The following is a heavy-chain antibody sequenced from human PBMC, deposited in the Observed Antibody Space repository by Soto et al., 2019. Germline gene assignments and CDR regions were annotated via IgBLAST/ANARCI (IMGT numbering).Heavy chain of an antibody. CDR2: ISYDGSNK. D-gene: IGHD5-18*01. J-gene: IGHJ4*02. V-gene: IGHV3-30*18. CDR3: AKDRRYSYGTLGYFDY. Sequence: GGSLRLSCAASGFTFSSYSMHWVRQAPGKGLEWVAVISYDGSNKYYADSVKGRFTISRDNSKNTLYLQMNSLRAEDTAVYYCAKDRRYSYGTLGYFDYWGQGTLVTVSS. CDR1: GFTFSSYS.